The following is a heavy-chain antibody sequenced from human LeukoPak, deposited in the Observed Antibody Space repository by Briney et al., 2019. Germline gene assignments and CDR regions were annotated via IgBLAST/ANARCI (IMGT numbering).Heavy chain of an antibody. J-gene: IGHJ5*02. CDR1: GCSISSYY. D-gene: IGHD6-13*01. CDR2: VNHRGRT. CDR3: AIRFGRLEAGGTPFDP. Sequence: PSETLSLTCTVSGCSISSYYWNWIRQSPGKGLEWIGEVNHRGRTNYNPPLKSGVSISVDRTKKQLSLKLTSVNAADTALYYCAIRFGRLEAGGTPFDPGGQGTLVSVSS. V-gene: IGHV4-34*01.